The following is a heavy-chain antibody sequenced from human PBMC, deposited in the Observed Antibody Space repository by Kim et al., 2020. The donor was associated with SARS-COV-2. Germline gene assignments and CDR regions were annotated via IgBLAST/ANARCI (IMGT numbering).Heavy chain of an antibody. Sequence: GGSLRLSCAASGFTFSDYYMSWIRQAPGKGLEWVSYISKSGSSTKDADSVKGRFTISRDNAKNSLYLQMNSLRAEDTAVYYCARVPRSGSPLYYWGQGTLVTVSA. V-gene: IGHV3-11*04. CDR2: ISKSGSST. CDR3: ARVPRSGSPLYY. D-gene: IGHD3-10*01. CDR1: GFTFSDYY. J-gene: IGHJ4*02.